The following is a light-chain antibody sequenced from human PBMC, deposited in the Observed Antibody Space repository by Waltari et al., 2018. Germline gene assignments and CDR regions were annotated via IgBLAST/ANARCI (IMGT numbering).Light chain of an antibody. V-gene: IGKV3-20*01. Sequence: EIVLTQSPGTLSLSLGERATLSCRASQSVGRSLAWYPQKPGQAPRLLIYGASMRATGIPDRFSGGGSGTEFSLTISRLEPEDFAAYHCQHYVRLPVTFGQGTKVEIK. J-gene: IGKJ1*01. CDR1: QSVGRS. CDR3: QHYVRLPVT. CDR2: GAS.